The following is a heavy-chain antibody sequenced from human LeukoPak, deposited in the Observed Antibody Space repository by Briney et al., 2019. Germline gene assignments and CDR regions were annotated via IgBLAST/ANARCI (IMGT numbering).Heavy chain of an antibody. Sequence: PGGSLRLSCAASGFTFSSYAMSWVRQAPGKGLEWVSYISSSGSTIYYADSVKGRFTISRDNAKNSLYPQMNSLRAEDTAVYYCARVVSYYVDVWGQGTTVTVSS. D-gene: IGHD3-10*01. J-gene: IGHJ6*02. CDR2: ISSSGSTI. CDR1: GFTFSSYA. CDR3: ARVVSYYVDV. V-gene: IGHV3-48*04.